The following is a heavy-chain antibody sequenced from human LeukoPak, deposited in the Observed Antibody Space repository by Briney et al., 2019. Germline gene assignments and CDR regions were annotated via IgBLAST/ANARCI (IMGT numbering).Heavy chain of an antibody. J-gene: IGHJ4*02. Sequence: ASETLSLTCAVYGGSFSGYYWSWIRQPPGKGLEWIGEINHSGSTNYNPSLKSRVTISVDTSKNQFSLKLSSVTAADTAVYYCARGSPLPIAVAAVEVGGYWGQGTLVAVSS. D-gene: IGHD6-19*01. CDR2: INHSGST. CDR3: ARGSPLPIAVAAVEVGGY. V-gene: IGHV4-34*01. CDR1: GGSFSGYY.